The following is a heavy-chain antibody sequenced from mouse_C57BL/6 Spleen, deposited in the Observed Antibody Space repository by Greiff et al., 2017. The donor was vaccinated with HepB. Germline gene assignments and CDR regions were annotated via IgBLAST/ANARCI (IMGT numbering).Heavy chain of an antibody. Sequence: VQLQQSGAELVKPGASVKLSCTASGFNIKDYYMHWVKQRTEQGLEWIGRIDPEDGETKYAPKFQGKATRTADTSSNTAYLQFSSRTSEDTAVDYCASPFTTVVDVDYWGQGTTLTVSS. CDR2: IDPEDGET. D-gene: IGHD1-1*01. CDR3: ASPFTTVVDVDY. J-gene: IGHJ2*01. CDR1: GFNIKDYY. V-gene: IGHV14-2*01.